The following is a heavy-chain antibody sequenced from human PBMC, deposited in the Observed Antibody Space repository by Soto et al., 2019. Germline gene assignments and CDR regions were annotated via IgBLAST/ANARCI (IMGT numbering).Heavy chain of an antibody. CDR3: ARYCSGGSCYPSDAFDI. V-gene: IGHV4-4*02. CDR1: GGSISSSNW. Sequence: SETLSLTCAVSGGSISSSNWWSWVRQPPGKGLEWIGEIYHSGSTNYNPSLKSRVTISVDKSKNQFSLKLSSVTAADTAVYYCARYCSGGSCYPSDAFDIWGQGTMVT. D-gene: IGHD2-15*01. J-gene: IGHJ3*02. CDR2: IYHSGST.